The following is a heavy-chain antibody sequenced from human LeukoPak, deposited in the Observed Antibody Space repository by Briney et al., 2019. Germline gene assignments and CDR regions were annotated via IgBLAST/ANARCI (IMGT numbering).Heavy chain of an antibody. Sequence: ASVKVSCKASGYTFTGYYMHWVRQAPGQGLEWMGWINPNSGGTNYAQKFQGRVTMTRDTSISTAYMELSRLRSDDTAVYYCARETYYYDSSCYYRLAGWFDPWGQGTLVTVSS. J-gene: IGHJ5*02. D-gene: IGHD3-22*01. CDR2: INPNSGGT. CDR3: ARETYYYDSSCYYRLAGWFDP. V-gene: IGHV1-2*02. CDR1: GYTFTGYY.